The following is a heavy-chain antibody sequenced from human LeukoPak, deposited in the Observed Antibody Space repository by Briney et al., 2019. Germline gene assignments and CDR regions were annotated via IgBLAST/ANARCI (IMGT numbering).Heavy chain of an antibody. D-gene: IGHD3-10*01. J-gene: IGHJ4*02. Sequence: PGRSLRLSCAASGFTFSSYGMHWVRQAPGKGLEWVAAISYDGSNKYYADSVKGRFTISRDNSKNTLYLQMNSLRAEDTAVYYCAKDSKRWKTYYYESGSYYFESWGQGTLVTVSS. V-gene: IGHV3-30*18. CDR2: ISYDGSNK. CDR3: AKDSKRWKTYYYESGSYYFES. CDR1: GFTFSSYG.